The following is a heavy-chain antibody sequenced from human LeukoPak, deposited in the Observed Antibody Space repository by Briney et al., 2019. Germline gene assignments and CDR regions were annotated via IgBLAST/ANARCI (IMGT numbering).Heavy chain of an antibody. CDR3: AGRSARGYYYYGMDV. CDR1: GGSISSYY. CDR2: IYYSGST. V-gene: IGHV4-59*01. J-gene: IGHJ6*02. D-gene: IGHD3-10*01. Sequence: SETLSLTCTVSGGSISSYYWSWIRQPPGKGLEWIGYIYYSGSTNYNPSLKSRVTISVDTSKNQFSLKLSSVTAADTAVYYCAGRSARGYYYYGMDVWGQGTTVTVSS.